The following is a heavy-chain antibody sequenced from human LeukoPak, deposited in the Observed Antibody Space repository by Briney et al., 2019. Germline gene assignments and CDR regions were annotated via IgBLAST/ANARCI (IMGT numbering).Heavy chain of an antibody. D-gene: IGHD3-10*01. CDR1: RFIFSDYY. Sequence: PGGSLRLSCAASRFIFSDYYMSWIRQAPGKGLEWVSYISSSGSSTYYADSAKGRFTTSRDNARNSLYLQMNSLRAEDTAVHYCALPMVRGARSNWFDPWGQGTLVTVSS. CDR2: ISSSGSST. V-gene: IGHV3-11*01. CDR3: ALPMVRGARSNWFDP. J-gene: IGHJ5*02.